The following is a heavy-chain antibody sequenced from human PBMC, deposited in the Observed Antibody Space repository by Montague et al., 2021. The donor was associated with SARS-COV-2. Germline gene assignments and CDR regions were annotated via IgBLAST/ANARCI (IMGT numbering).Heavy chain of an antibody. J-gene: IGHJ6*02. V-gene: IGHV4-61*01. CDR2: IYYSGST. CDR3: ARGCYDTSAMDV. Sequence: SETLSLTCTVSGGSVSSDSYYWSWIRQPPGKGLEWIGYIYYSGSTYYNPSLKSRVTISVDTSKNQFSLKLTSVTAADTAVYFCARGCYDTSAMDVWGQGTTVTVSS. D-gene: IGHD3-9*01. CDR1: GGSVSSDSYY.